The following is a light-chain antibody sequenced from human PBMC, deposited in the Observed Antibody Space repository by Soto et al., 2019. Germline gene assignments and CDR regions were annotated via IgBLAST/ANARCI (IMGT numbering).Light chain of an antibody. CDR1: SSDVGDYNC. CDR3: TSYAGNNIYV. V-gene: IGLV2-8*01. CDR2: EVN. Sequence: QSALTQPPSASGSPGQSVTISCTGTSSDVGDYNCVSWYQQHPGKAPKLMIYEVNKRPSGVPDRFSGSKSGNTASLTVSGLQAEDEADYYCTSYAGNNIYVFGTGTKHTVL. J-gene: IGLJ1*01.